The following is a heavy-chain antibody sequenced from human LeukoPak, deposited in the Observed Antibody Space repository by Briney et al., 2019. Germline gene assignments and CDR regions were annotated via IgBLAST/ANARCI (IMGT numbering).Heavy chain of an antibody. CDR2: ISQNGGTI. V-gene: IGHV3-48*03. D-gene: IGHD2-15*01. CDR3: AKDRGRYCSGGSCYPGLGYFDY. J-gene: IGHJ4*02. Sequence: GGSLGLTCEASGFTFSNFEMNWVRQAPGKGLEWISYISQNGGTIYSADSVKGRFTISRDNTRNSLSLQMSSLRAEDTAVYYCAKDRGRYCSGGSCYPGLGYFDYWGQGTLVTVSS. CDR1: GFTFSNFE.